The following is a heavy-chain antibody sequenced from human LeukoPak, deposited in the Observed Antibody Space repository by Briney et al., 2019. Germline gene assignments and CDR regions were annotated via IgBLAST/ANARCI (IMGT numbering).Heavy chain of an antibody. CDR1: GFTFSSYS. D-gene: IGHD3-22*01. J-gene: IGHJ4*02. Sequence: PGVSLRLSCAASGFTFSSYSMNWVRQAPGKGLEWVSYISSSGSTIYYADSVKGRFTISRDNAKNSLYLQMNSLRAEDTAVYYCARDDDSSGYWGQGTLVTVSS. CDR3: ARDDDSSGY. CDR2: ISSSGSTI. V-gene: IGHV3-48*01.